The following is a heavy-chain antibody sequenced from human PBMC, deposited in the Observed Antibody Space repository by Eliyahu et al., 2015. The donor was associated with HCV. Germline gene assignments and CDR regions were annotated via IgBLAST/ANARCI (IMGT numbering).Heavy chain of an antibody. J-gene: IGHJ5*02. CDR1: GGSISSYY. CDR3: ASGGGGIAVAGTGGWFDP. D-gene: IGHD6-19*01. Sequence: QVQLQESGPGLVKPSETLSLTCTVSGGSISSYYWSWIRQPPGKGLEWIGYIYSGSTNYNPSLKSRVTMSVDTSKNQFSLKLSSVTAADTAVYYCASGGGGIAVAGTGGWFDPWGQGTLVTVSS. CDR2: IYSGST. V-gene: IGHV4-59*01.